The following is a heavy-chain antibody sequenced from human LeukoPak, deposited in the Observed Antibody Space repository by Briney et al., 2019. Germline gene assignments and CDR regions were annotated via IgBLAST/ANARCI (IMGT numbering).Heavy chain of an antibody. CDR3: ARGLWFGELLADY. CDR2: IWYDGSNK. J-gene: IGHJ4*02. Sequence: GGSLRLSCAASGFTFSSYGMHWVRQAPGKGLEWVAVIWYDGSNKYYADSVKGRFTISRDNSKNTLYLQMNSLRAEDTAVYYCARGLWFGELLADYWGQGTLVTVPS. V-gene: IGHV3-33*01. CDR1: GFTFSSYG. D-gene: IGHD3-10*01.